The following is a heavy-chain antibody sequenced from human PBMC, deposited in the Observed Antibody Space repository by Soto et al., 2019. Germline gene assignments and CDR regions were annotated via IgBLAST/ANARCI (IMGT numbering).Heavy chain of an antibody. J-gene: IGHJ1*01. Sequence: PGGSLRLSCAASGFTFSSYAMSWVRQAPGKGLEWVSAISGSGGSTYYADSVKGRFTISRDNSKNTLYLQMNSLRAEDTAVYYCAKGPSDSSGYYPSLWGQGTLVTVSS. CDR2: ISGSGGST. D-gene: IGHD3-22*01. CDR3: AKGPSDSSGYYPSL. V-gene: IGHV3-23*01. CDR1: GFTFSSYA.